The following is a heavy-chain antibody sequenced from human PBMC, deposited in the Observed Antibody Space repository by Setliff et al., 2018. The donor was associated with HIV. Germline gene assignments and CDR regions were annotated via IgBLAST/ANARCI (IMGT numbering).Heavy chain of an antibody. V-gene: IGHV1-2*02. D-gene: IGHD3-10*01. CDR3: ATDRTQTGINMVRGRIVDPARYPLDY. CDR1: GYTFSGYY. CDR2: MNPATGDT. Sequence: ASVKVSCKASGYTFSGYYIHWVRQAPGQGLEWMGWMNPATGDTTSAQKFQGRVIMTRDTSINTAYMELSSLRSDDTAVYYCATDRTQTGINMVRGRIVDPARYPLDYWGQGTLVTVSS. J-gene: IGHJ4*02.